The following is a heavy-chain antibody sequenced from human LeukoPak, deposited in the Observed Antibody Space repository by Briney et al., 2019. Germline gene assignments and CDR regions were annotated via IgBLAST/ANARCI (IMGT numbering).Heavy chain of an antibody. CDR2: ITSSGDTT. Sequence: GGSLRLSCAASGFNFNNHPMSWVRQAPGKGLEWVSAITSSGDTTYYADSVRGRFTISRDNSKNTLYLQMNTLRAEDRAVYYCAKENPVGGTNYFDYWGQGTLVTVSS. CDR1: GFNFNNHP. J-gene: IGHJ4*02. D-gene: IGHD1-26*01. CDR3: AKENPVGGTNYFDY. V-gene: IGHV3-23*01.